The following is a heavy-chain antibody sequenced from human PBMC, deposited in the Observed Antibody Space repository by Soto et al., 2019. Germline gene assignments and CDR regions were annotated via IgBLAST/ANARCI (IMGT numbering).Heavy chain of an antibody. V-gene: IGHV1-18*01. D-gene: IGHD2-8*01. CDR2: ISTYNGNT. Sequence: QVELVQSGPEGKKPGASVKVSCKASGYSFSNSGFSWMRQAPGQGLEGMGWISTYNGNTNYAQKFHGRLSMTRDTSTTTAFMELTTLRSDDTAVYYCARDEYNNGRNWLNPWGQGTLVTVTS. CDR3: ARDEYNNGRNWLNP. CDR1: GYSFSNSG. J-gene: IGHJ5*02.